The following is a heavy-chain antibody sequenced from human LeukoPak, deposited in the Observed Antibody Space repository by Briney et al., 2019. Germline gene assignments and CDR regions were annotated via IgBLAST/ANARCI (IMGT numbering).Heavy chain of an antibody. J-gene: IGHJ4*02. V-gene: IGHV1-18*01. CDR1: GYTFTSYG. Sequence: ASVKVSCKASGYTFTSYGISWVRQAPGQGLEWMGWISAYNGNTNYAQKLQGRVTMTTDASTSTAYMELRSLRSDDTAVYYCARDTNQLTYSDYWGQGTLVTVSS. D-gene: IGHD2-2*01. CDR2: ISAYNGNT. CDR3: ARDTNQLTYSDY.